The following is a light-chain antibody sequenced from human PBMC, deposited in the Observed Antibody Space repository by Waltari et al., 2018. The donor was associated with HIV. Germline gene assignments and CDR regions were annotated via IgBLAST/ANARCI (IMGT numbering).Light chain of an antibody. J-gene: IGLJ3*02. Sequence: QSALTQPATVSGSPGQSITIPCPGTNTDVGGYDLVSWYQQHPGKAPKLIIYGVTERPSGVSIHFSGSKSGNTASLTISGLRAEDEADYYCCSFAGSSTWVFGGGTKLTVL. CDR1: NTDVGGYDL. CDR3: CSFAGSSTWV. CDR2: GVT. V-gene: IGLV2-23*02.